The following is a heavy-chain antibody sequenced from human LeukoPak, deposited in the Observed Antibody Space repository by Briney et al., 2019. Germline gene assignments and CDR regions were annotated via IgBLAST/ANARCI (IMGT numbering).Heavy chain of an antibody. D-gene: IGHD5/OR15-5a*01. Sequence: GGSLRLSCAASGFTFSSYAMTWVRQAPGKGLEWVSVISASGGSTYYADSVKGRFTISRDNSKSTLYLQMNSLRAEDTAVYYCAKKSVAVQTSGGVGYFDYWGQGTLVTVSS. J-gene: IGHJ4*02. CDR2: ISASGGST. CDR3: AKKSVAVQTSGGVGYFDY. CDR1: GFTFSSYA. V-gene: IGHV3-23*01.